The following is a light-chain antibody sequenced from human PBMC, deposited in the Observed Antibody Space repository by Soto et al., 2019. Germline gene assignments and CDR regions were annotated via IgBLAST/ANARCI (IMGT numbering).Light chain of an antibody. CDR2: DAS. CDR3: QQYKSLLS. Sequence: DIPMTQSPSSLSASVGDRVTITCQASQDISKYLNWYQQKPGKAPKLLIYDASNLETGVPSRFSGSGSGTDFTLTIHSLQPEDIAKYYCQQYKSLLSFGPGTKVDIK. J-gene: IGKJ3*01. V-gene: IGKV1-33*01. CDR1: QDISKY.